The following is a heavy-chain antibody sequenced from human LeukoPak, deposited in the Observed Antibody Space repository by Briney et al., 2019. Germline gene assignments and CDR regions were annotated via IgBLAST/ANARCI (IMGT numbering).Heavy chain of an antibody. D-gene: IGHD3-22*01. J-gene: IGHJ4*02. CDR1: GSTFSSYG. CDR3: ARLGEYHYDSSGYGDY. Sequence: ASVKVSCKASGSTFSSYGINWVREAPGQGLEWMGWISVYNGNTNYAQKIQGRVTMTTDTSTNTAYMELRSLRSDDTAVYYCARLGEYHYDSSGYGDYWGQGTLITVSS. V-gene: IGHV1-18*01. CDR2: ISVYNGNT.